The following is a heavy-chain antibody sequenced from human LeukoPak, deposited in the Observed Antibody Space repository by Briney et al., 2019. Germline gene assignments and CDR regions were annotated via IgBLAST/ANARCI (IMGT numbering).Heavy chain of an antibody. CDR1: GYSISSGYF. Sequence: SETLSLTCTVSGYSISSGYFWGWIRQPPGKGLEWIGNIYRSGSTYYSPSLKSRVTISVDTSKNQFSLKLSSVTAADTAVYYCARGIADDYYYYGMDVWGQGTTVTVSS. V-gene: IGHV4-38-2*02. J-gene: IGHJ6*02. CDR3: ARGIADDYYYYGMDV. CDR2: IYRSGST. D-gene: IGHD6-13*01.